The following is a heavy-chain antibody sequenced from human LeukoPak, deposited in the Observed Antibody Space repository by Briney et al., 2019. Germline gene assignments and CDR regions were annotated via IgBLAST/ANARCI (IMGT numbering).Heavy chain of an antibody. J-gene: IGHJ4*02. Sequence: GGSLRLSCAASGFTFHNAWVTWVRQAPGKGLEWVGRMKSNRDGGTSDYAAPVKGRFTISRDDSKNTLYLHMNNLRAEDTAVYYCTTLSNDVLYWGQGTLVTVS. V-gene: IGHV3-15*01. CDR2: MKSNRDGGTS. CDR1: GFTFHNAW. CDR3: TTLSNDVLY. D-gene: IGHD4-11*01.